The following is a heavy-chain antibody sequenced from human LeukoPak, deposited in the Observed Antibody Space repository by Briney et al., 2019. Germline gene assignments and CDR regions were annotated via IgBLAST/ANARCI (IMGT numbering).Heavy chain of an antibody. CDR3: ARSSVSGTYSGGY. CDR1: GGSVSSGSYY. D-gene: IGHD3-10*01. CDR2: IYYSGTT. Sequence: PSETLSLTCTVSGGSVSSGSYYWSWIRQPPGKGLEWIGYIYYSGTTNYNPSLKSRVTISADTSKNQFSLKLTSVTAADTAVYYCARSSVSGTYSGGYWGQGTLVTVSS. J-gene: IGHJ4*02. V-gene: IGHV4-61*01.